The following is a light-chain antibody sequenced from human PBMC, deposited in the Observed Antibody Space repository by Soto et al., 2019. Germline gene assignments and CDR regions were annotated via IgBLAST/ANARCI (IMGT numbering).Light chain of an antibody. J-gene: IGKJ4*01. Sequence: DIHLTQSPSFLSASVGDRVTITCRPSQAVPNNMAWYQQKPGKPPKLLIYEESTLHSGVPPRFSGRKSGTQFTLTIDSLQPEDFATYYCQQVKTYPLTFGGGTKVEIK. CDR2: EES. CDR1: QAVPNN. V-gene: IGKV1-9*01. CDR3: QQVKTYPLT.